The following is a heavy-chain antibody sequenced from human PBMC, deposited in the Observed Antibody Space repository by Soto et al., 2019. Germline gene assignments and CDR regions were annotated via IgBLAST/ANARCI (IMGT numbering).Heavy chain of an antibody. CDR1: GFTFSSYA. CDR3: AKWRYYDFWSGYYNAGHWFDP. J-gene: IGHJ5*02. D-gene: IGHD3-3*01. CDR2: ISGSGGST. Sequence: GGSLRLSCAASGFTFSSYAMSWVRQAPGKGLEWVSAISGSGGSTYYADSVKGRFTISRDNSKNTLYLQMNSLRAEDTAVYYCAKWRYYDFWSGYYNAGHWFDPWGQGTLVTVSS. V-gene: IGHV3-23*01.